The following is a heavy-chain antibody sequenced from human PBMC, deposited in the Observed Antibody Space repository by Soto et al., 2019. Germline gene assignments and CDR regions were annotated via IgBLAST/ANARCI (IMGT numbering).Heavy chain of an antibody. Sequence: SETLSLTCTVSGGSISSGGYYWSWIRQHPGKGLEWIGYIYYSGSTYYNPSLKNRVTISVDTSKNQFSLKLSSVTAADTAVYYCATMVRGAEARDYYYYGMDVWGQGTTVTVSS. J-gene: IGHJ6*02. V-gene: IGHV4-31*03. CDR1: GGSISSGGYY. D-gene: IGHD3-10*01. CDR2: IYYSGST. CDR3: ATMVRGAEARDYYYYGMDV.